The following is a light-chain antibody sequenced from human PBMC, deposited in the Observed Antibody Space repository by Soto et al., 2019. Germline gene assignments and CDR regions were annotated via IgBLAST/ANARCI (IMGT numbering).Light chain of an antibody. V-gene: IGKV1-33*01. CDR3: QQYENLPT. CDR2: DAS. Sequence: DLLLTQDTSSLSGCVGRRVTITCQASQNINNYLNWYQQKPGRAPKLLIYDASNLEAGVPSRFRGSGSGTDFTFTISRLQPEDIATYYCQQYENLPTVGQGTRLEI. CDR1: QNINNY. J-gene: IGKJ5*01.